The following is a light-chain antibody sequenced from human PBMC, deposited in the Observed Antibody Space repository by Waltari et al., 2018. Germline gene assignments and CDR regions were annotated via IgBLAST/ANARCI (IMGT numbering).Light chain of an antibody. J-gene: IGLJ2*01. CDR2: EDS. V-gene: IGLV3-10*01. CDR1: ALPNNY. Sequence: SYELTQSPSVSVSPGQTAKITCSGNALPNNYAYWYQQKSGQAPVLVIFEDSQRPSGIPGRFSGSSSGTMATLTISGAQVEDEADYYCYSTDISGDLEGAFGGGTKLTVL. CDR3: YSTDISGDLEGA.